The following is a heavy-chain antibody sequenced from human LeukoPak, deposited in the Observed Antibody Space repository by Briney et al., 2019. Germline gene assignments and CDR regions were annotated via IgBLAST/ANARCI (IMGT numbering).Heavy chain of an antibody. CDR3: ARDQGVADLRVYYYYGMDV. Sequence: GGSLRLSCAASGFTFSSYSMNWVRQAPGKGLEWVSSISSSSSYIYYADSVKGQFTISRDNAKNSLYLQMNSLRAEDTAVYYCARDQGVADLRVYYYYGMDVWGQGTTVTVSS. CDR1: GFTFSSYS. D-gene: IGHD2-15*01. J-gene: IGHJ6*02. CDR2: ISSSSSYI. V-gene: IGHV3-21*01.